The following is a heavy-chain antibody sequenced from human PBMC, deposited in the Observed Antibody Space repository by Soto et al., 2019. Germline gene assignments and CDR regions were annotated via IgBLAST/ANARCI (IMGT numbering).Heavy chain of an antibody. Sequence: EVQLVESGGGLVKPGGSLRVSCAASGVTFSNYTMNWVRQAPGKGLEWVSAISSSSIYIYYADSVKGRFTISRYNAWQSWYQQLNSLGAVATAVYYCARANHDFWSSYSNYYGMDVWGQGTTVTVSS. D-gene: IGHD3-3*01. V-gene: IGHV3-21*01. J-gene: IGHJ6*02. CDR2: ISSSSIYI. CDR3: ARANHDFWSSYSNYYGMDV. CDR1: GVTFSNYT.